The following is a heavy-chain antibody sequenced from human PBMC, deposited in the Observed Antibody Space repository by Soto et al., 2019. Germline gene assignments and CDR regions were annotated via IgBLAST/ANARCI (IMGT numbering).Heavy chain of an antibody. V-gene: IGHV4-59*08. CDR3: ARAGRELCSGESCYPGLYGMDV. CDR2: IYYSGST. J-gene: IGHJ6*02. Sequence: SETLSLTCTVSGVYISSYYWSWIRQPPGKGLEWIGYIYYSGSTNYNPSLKSRVTISVDTSKNQFSLKLSSVTAADTAVYYCARAGRELCSGESCYPGLYGMDVWGQGTTVTVS. D-gene: IGHD2-15*01. CDR1: GVYISSYY.